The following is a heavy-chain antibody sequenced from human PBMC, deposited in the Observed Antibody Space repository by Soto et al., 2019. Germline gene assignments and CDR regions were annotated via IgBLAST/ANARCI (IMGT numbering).Heavy chain of an antibody. J-gene: IGHJ4*02. CDR2: IFSSGST. D-gene: IGHD5-12*01. Sequence: SETLSLTCTVSGGSINTFCWSWVRQPAGKGLEWIGRIFSSGSTSFNPSLESRVAMSVDTSKNHFSLNLSSVTAADMAVYYCAREGSYSAYNFAHGIQLWSFDFWGQGSMITFST. V-gene: IGHV4-4*07. CDR1: GGSINTFC. CDR3: AREGSYSAYNFAHGIQLWSFDF.